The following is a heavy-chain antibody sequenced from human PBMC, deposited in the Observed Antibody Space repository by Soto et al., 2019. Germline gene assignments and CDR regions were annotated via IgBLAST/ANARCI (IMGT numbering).Heavy chain of an antibody. CDR2: IYYSGST. CDR1: GGSISSYY. D-gene: IGHD2-2*02. CDR3: ARVPRYCSSTSCYSPFDP. J-gene: IGHJ5*02. V-gene: IGHV4-59*01. Sequence: SETLSLTCTGSGGSISSYYWSWIRQPPGKGLEWIGYIYYSGSTNYNPSLKSRVTISVDTSKNQFSLKLSSVTAADTAVYYCARVPRYCSSTSCYSPFDPWGQGTLVTVSS.